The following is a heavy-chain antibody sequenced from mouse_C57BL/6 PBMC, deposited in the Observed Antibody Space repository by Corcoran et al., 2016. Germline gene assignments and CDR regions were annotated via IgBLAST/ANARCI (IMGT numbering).Heavy chain of an antibody. CDR1: GYTFTTYG. V-gene: IGHV9-3*01. Sequence: QIQLVQSGPELKKPGETVKISCKASGYTFTTYGMSWVKQAPGKGLKWMGWINTYSGVPTYADDFKGRFAFSLETSASTAYLQINNLKNEDTATYFCARDYYGSSSFHWYFDVWGTGTTVTVSS. J-gene: IGHJ1*03. CDR2: INTYSGVP. D-gene: IGHD1-1*01. CDR3: ARDYYGSSSFHWYFDV.